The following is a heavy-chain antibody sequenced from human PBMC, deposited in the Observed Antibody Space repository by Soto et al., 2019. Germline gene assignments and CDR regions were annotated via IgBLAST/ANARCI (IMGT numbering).Heavy chain of an antibody. CDR2: IVVGSGTT. V-gene: IGHV1-58*01. CDR1: GFSFTSSA. CDR3: AADLKGWEGYHFYGMDV. Sequence: QMQLVQSGPEVKKPGTSVTVSCKASGFSFTSSAVQWVRQARGQRLEWIGWIVVGSGTTNYAQKFQERVTITGDMYTDTAYMELSSLRSEDTAVYYCAADLKGWEGYHFYGMDVWGQGTTVTVSS. D-gene: IGHD1-26*01. J-gene: IGHJ6*02.